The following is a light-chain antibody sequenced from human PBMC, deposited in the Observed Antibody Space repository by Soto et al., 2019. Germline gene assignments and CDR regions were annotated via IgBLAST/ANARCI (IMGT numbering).Light chain of an antibody. CDR1: SGHSRYA. CDR3: QTWGAGIVL. V-gene: IGLV4-69*01. CDR2: VNDDGSH. Sequence: QLVLTQSPSASASLGASVKLTCTLTSGHSRYAIAWHQQQPEKGPRYLMKVNDDGSHDKGDGIPDRFSGSSSGAERYLTISSLQPEDEADYYCQTWGAGIVLFGGGTKVTVL. J-gene: IGLJ2*01.